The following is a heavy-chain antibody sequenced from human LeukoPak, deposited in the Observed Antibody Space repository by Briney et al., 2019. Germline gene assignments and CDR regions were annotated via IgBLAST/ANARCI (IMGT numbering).Heavy chain of an antibody. CDR3: ARGEFVFDI. V-gene: IGHV3-48*03. J-gene: IGHJ3*02. Sequence: GGSLRLSCAASGFTFSSYEMSWVRQGPGKGLEWISYITTTDRTKYYTQSVKGRFTISRDNAKNSAYLQMHSLRPEDTAVYYCARGEFVFDIWRQGTVVTVSS. CDR2: ITTTDRTK. CDR1: GFTFSSYE.